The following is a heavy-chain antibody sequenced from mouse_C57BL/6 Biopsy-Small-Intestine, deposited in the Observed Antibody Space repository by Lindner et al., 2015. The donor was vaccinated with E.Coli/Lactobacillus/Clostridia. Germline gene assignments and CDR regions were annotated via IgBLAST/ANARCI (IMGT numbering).Heavy chain of an antibody. CDR2: INSDGGST. D-gene: IGHD2-1*01. V-gene: IGHV5-2*01. CDR3: ARRGNYGDWWYFDV. J-gene: IGHJ1*03. Sequence: VQLQESGGGLVQPGESLKLSCESNEYEFPSHDMSWVRKTPEKRLELVAAINSDGGSTYYPDTMERRFIISRDNTKKTLYLQMSSLRSEDTALYYCARRGNYGDWWYFDVWGTGTTVTVSS. CDR1: EYEFPSHD.